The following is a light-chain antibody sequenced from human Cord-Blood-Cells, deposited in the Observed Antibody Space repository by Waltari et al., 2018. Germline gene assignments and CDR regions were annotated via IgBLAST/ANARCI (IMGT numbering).Light chain of an antibody. CDR2: DVS. CDR1: TSHVGGYNY. CDR3: SSYTSSSTLVV. Sequence: QSALTQPASVSGSPGQSITIFCTGTTSHVGGYNYHSCYQQHPGKAPKLMIYDVSNRPSGVSNRFSGSKSGNTASLTISGLQAEDEADYYCSSYTSSSTLVVFGGGTKLTVL. J-gene: IGLJ2*01. V-gene: IGLV2-14*01.